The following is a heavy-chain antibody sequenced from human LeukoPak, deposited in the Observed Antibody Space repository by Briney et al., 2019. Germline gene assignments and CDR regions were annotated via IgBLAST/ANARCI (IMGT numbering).Heavy chain of an antibody. D-gene: IGHD1-26*01. CDR3: ARAPWELDD. J-gene: IGHJ4*02. CDR1: GFSFSSNW. CDR2: IGGDGRST. V-gene: IGHV3-74*01. Sequence: GGSLRLSCAASGFSFSSNWMHWVRQAPGKGLVWVSRIGGDGRSTSYADLVKGRFSISRDNAKNTLYLQMNSLRAEDTAVYYCARAPWELDDWGQGTLVTVSS.